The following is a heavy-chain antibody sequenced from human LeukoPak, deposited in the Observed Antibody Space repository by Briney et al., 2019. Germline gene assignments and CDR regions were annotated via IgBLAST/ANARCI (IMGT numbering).Heavy chain of an antibody. D-gene: IGHD3-10*01. J-gene: IGHJ4*02. CDR3: ARDYYGSGSYYSDY. CDR2: IKQDGSEK. V-gene: IGHV3-7*01. Sequence: GGSLRLSCVASGFTFSSHAMSWVRQAPGKGLEWVANIKQDGSEKYYVDSVKGRFTVSRDNAKNSLHLQMNSLRAEDTAVYYCARDYYGSGSYYSDYWGQGTLVTVSS. CDR1: GFTFSSHA.